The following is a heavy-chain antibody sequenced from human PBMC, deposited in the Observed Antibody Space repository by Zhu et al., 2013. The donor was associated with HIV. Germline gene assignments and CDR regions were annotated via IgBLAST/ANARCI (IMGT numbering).Heavy chain of an antibody. CDR2: INHSGST. CDR1: GGSFGAYY. V-gene: IGHV4-34*01. CDR3: ARVRKIPMIVVVITTVYYMDV. D-gene: IGHD3-22*01. J-gene: IGHJ6*03. Sequence: QVQLQQWGAGLLKPSETLSLTCAVSGGSFGAYYWSWIRQPPGKGLEWIGDINHSGSTYSNPSLKSRVTISLGTSKNRISLNLRSVTAADTALYYCARVRKIPMIVVVITTVYYMDVWGKGTTVTVSS.